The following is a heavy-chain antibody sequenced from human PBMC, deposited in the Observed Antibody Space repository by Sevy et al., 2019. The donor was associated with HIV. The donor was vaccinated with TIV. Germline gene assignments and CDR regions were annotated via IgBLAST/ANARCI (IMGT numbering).Heavy chain of an antibody. V-gene: IGHV3-21*01. Sequence: GGSLRLSCAASGFTFSSYNMNWVRQAPGKGLEWVSSISSSSSSIYYADSVRGRFTISRDNAKNSLYLQMNSLRAEDTARYYCARVVASCTGGTCFPGYYYGMDVWGQGTTVTVSS. CDR1: GFTFSSYN. CDR2: ISSSSSSI. CDR3: ARVVASCTGGTCFPGYYYGMDV. J-gene: IGHJ6*02. D-gene: IGHD2-15*01.